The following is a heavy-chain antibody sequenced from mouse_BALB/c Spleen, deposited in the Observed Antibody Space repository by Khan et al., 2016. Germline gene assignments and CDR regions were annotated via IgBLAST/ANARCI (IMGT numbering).Heavy chain of an antibody. CDR3: ASDGPNYALDY. Sequence: QLEESGPGLMKPSQSLSLTCTVTGYSITSDYAWNWIRQFPGNKLEWMGYIIYSGSTTYTPSLKSRISITRDTSKNQFFLQLNSVTIEDTATXYCASDGPNYALDYWGQGTSVTVSS. D-gene: IGHD2-3*01. CDR2: IIYSGST. J-gene: IGHJ4*01. CDR1: GYSITSDYA. V-gene: IGHV3-2*02.